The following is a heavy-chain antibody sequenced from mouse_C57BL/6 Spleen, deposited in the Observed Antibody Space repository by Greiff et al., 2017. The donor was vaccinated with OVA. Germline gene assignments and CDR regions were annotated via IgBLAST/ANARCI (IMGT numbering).Heavy chain of an antibody. Sequence: LMESGPGLVKPSQSLSLTCSVTGYSITSGYYWNWIRQFPGNKLEWMGYISYDGSNNYNPSLKNRISITRDTSKNQFFLKLNSVTTEDTATYYCAREGIMGDAMDYWGQGTSVTVSS. J-gene: IGHJ4*01. CDR1: GYSITSGYY. V-gene: IGHV3-6*01. CDR3: AREGIMGDAMDY. CDR2: ISYDGSN.